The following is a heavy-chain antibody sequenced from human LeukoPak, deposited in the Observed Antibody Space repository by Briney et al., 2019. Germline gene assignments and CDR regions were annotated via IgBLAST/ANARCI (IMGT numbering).Heavy chain of an antibody. J-gene: IGHJ3*02. CDR2: IIPIFGTA. CDR1: GCTFSSYA. Sequence: SVKVSCKASGCTFSSYAISWVRQAPGQGLEWMGGIIPIFGTANYAQKFQGRVTITADESTSTAYMELSSLRSEDTAVYYCARGGDIVVVPAAPVRAFDIWGQGTMVTVSS. V-gene: IGHV1-69*13. D-gene: IGHD2-2*01. CDR3: ARGGDIVVVPAAPVRAFDI.